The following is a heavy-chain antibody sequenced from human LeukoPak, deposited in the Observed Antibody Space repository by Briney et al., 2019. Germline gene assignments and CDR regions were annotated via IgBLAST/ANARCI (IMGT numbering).Heavy chain of an antibody. CDR3: ARLQVADSFDI. CDR1: GFTFSDYY. Sequence: PGGSLRLSCAASGFTFSDYYMSWIRQAPGKGLEWVSYISSSGGTTYYADSVKGRFTISRDNSKNTLYLQVNSLRAEDTAVYYCARLQVADSFDIWGQGTMVTVSS. V-gene: IGHV3-11*04. CDR2: ISSSGGTT. D-gene: IGHD2-8*02. J-gene: IGHJ3*02.